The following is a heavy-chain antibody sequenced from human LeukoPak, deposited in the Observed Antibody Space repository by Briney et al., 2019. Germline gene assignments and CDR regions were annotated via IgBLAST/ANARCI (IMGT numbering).Heavy chain of an antibody. D-gene: IGHD3-16*02. CDR3: ATGITFGGLIATD. CDR1: GYTFISYD. J-gene: IGHJ4*02. Sequence: ASVTVSCKASGYTFISYDINWVRQAPGQGLEWMGWMNPNSGNTGYAQKFQGRVTMTRDTSISTAYMELSSLRSEDTAVYYCATGITFGGLIATDWGQGTLVTVSS. CDR2: MNPNSGNT. V-gene: IGHV1-8*01.